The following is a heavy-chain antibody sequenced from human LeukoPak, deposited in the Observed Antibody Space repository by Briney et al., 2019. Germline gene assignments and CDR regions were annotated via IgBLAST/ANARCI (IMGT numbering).Heavy chain of an antibody. CDR3: ARDGPVGAGSGSYSFGAFDI. J-gene: IGHJ3*02. CDR1: GYTFTSYY. Sequence: ASVKVSCKASGYTFTSYYMHWVRQAPGQGLEWMGIINPSGGSTSYTQKFQGRVTMTRDMSTSTVYMELSSLRSEDTAVYYCARDGPVGAGSGSYSFGAFDIWGQGTMVTVSS. V-gene: IGHV1-46*01. CDR2: INPSGGST. D-gene: IGHD1-26*01.